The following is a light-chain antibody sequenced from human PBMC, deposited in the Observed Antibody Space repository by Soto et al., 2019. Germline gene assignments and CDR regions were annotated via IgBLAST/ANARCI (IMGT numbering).Light chain of an antibody. V-gene: IGKV3-11*01. CDR3: KQHGDLEGFT. J-gene: IGKJ3*01. CDR2: DAS. Sequence: EIVLTQSPATLSLSPGERATLSCRASQSVSTYLAWYQQKPGQAPRLLIYDASNRATGIPARFSGSGSGTDFTLTISSLEPEDFAVYYYKQHGDLEGFTFGPGTKVDIK. CDR1: QSVSTY.